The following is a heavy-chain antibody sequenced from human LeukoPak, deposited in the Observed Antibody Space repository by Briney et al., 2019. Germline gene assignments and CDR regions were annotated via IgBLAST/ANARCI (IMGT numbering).Heavy chain of an antibody. CDR2: IYSGGST. J-gene: IGHJ3*02. Sequence: GGSLRLSCAASGFTFSSYGMHWVRQAPGKGLEWVSVIYSGGSTYYADSVKGRFTISRDNSKNTLYLQMNSLRAEDTAVYYCASSSGWSGGAFDIWGQGTMVTVSS. CDR3: ASSSGWSGGAFDI. D-gene: IGHD6-19*01. V-gene: IGHV3-NL1*01. CDR1: GFTFSSYG.